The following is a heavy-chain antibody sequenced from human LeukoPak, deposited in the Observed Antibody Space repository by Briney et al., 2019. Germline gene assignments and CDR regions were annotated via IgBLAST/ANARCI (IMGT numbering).Heavy chain of an antibody. Sequence: SETQSLTCAVYGGSFSGYYWSWIRQPPGKGLEWIGEINHSGSTNYNPSLKSRVTISVDTSKNQFSLKLSSVTAADTAVYYCARGPRLLGVKGFDYWGQGTLVTVSS. CDR1: GGSFSGYY. CDR3: ARGPRLLGVKGFDY. CDR2: INHSGST. D-gene: IGHD2-15*01. J-gene: IGHJ4*02. V-gene: IGHV4-34*01.